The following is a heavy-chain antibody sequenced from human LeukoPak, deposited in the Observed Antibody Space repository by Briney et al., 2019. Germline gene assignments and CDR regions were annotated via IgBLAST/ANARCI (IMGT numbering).Heavy chain of an antibody. Sequence: ASVKVSCKASGYTFATYGFCWVRQAPGHGLEWMGWISANTGKTDYARKFQGRVTMTTDTSTSTAYMELRSLRPDDKAVYYCAKVAGDRMDYWGHGTLLTVSS. J-gene: IGHJ4*01. CDR3: AKVAGDRMDY. D-gene: IGHD6-13*01. CDR2: ISANTGKT. CDR1: GYTFATYG. V-gene: IGHV1-18*01.